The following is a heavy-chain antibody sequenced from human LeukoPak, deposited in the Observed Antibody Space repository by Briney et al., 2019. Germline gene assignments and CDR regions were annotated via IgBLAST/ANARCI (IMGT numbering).Heavy chain of an antibody. Sequence: PGGSLRLSCAASGFTFSNYWMSCVRQAPGKGLEWVANIKQDGSEKYYVDSVKGRFTISRDNAKNSLYLQMNSLRAEDTAVYYCARAYYDILTGWAPFDYWGQGTLVTVSS. CDR2: IKQDGSEK. D-gene: IGHD3-9*01. CDR3: ARAYYDILTGWAPFDY. CDR1: GFTFSNYW. J-gene: IGHJ4*02. V-gene: IGHV3-7*01.